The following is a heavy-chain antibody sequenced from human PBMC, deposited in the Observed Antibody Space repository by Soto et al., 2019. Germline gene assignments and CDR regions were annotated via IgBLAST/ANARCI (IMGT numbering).Heavy chain of an antibody. Sequence: GGSLRLSCAASGFSSGGNVMSCVRQAPGKGLECVSLISAYDDSTFYADSVKGRFTISRDNSESMLFLQMHSLRAEDTAVYYCAKGGYFPREAYFDYWGRGSLVTVS. D-gene: IGHD3-22*01. CDR1: GFSSGGNV. J-gene: IGHJ4*02. V-gene: IGHV3-23*01. CDR2: ISAYDDST. CDR3: AKGGYFPREAYFDY.